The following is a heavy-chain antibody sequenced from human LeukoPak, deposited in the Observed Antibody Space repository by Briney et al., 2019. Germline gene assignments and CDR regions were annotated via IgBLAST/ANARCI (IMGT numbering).Heavy chain of an antibody. D-gene: IGHD3-9*01. CDR3: AKDLSVGYSDWLAPGGDPYYMDV. CDR1: GFTFSSYE. Sequence: GGSLRLSCAASGFTFSSYEMNWVRQAPGKGLEWVSYISSSGSTIYYADSVKGRFTISRDNSKNTLYLQMNSLRAEDTAVYYCAKDLSVGYSDWLAPGGDPYYMDVWGKGTTVTSSS. J-gene: IGHJ6*03. V-gene: IGHV3-48*03. CDR2: ISSSGSTI.